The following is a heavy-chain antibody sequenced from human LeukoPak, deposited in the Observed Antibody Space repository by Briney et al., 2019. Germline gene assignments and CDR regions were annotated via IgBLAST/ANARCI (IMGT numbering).Heavy chain of an antibody. CDR1: GFTFSDYY. V-gene: IGHV3-11*04. J-gene: IGHJ6*03. Sequence: PGGSLRLSCAASGFTFSDYYMSWIRQAPGKGLEWVSYISSSGSTIYYADSVKGRFTISRDNAKNSLYLQMNSLRAEDTAVYYCARQQLGYYYYYYMGVWGKGTTVTVSS. CDR3: ARQQLGYYYYYYMGV. CDR2: ISSSGSTI. D-gene: IGHD6-6*01.